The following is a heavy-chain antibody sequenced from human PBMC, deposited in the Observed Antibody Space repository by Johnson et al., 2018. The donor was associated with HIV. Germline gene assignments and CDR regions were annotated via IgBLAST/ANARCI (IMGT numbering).Heavy chain of an antibody. CDR1: AFTFRSYS. V-gene: IGHV3-30-3*01. Sequence: VQLVESGGGVVQPGRSLRLSCAASAFTFRSYSMHWVRQAPGKGLEWVAVISYDGSNKYYAASVKGRFTISRDNSKNSLYLQMNSLRAEDTAVYYCAKDKFMFLDNPVDAFDVWGQGTMVTFSS. D-gene: IGHD3/OR15-3a*01. J-gene: IGHJ3*01. CDR2: ISYDGSNK. CDR3: AKDKFMFLDNPVDAFDV.